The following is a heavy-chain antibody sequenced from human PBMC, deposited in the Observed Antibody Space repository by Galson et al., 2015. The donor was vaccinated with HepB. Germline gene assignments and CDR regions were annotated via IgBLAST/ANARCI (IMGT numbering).Heavy chain of an antibody. J-gene: IGHJ3*02. V-gene: IGHV3-30*18. CDR1: GFTFSSYG. Sequence: SLRLSCAASGFTFSSYGMHWVRQAPGKGLEWVAVISYDGSNKYYADSVKGRFTISRDNSKNTLYLQMNSLRAEDTAVYYCAKGLIAAAGTGAFDIWGQGTMVTVSS. D-gene: IGHD6-13*01. CDR2: ISYDGSNK. CDR3: AKGLIAAAGTGAFDI.